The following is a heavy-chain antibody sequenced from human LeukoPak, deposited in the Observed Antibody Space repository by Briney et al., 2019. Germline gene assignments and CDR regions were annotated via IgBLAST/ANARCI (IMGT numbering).Heavy chain of an antibody. CDR2: IYHSGST. CDR3: ARDQGNSSSWYWGYYYYYYMDV. D-gene: IGHD6-13*01. CDR1: GYSISSGCY. J-gene: IGHJ6*03. V-gene: IGHV4-38-2*02. Sequence: SETLPLTCTVSGYSISSGCYWGWIRQSPGKGLEWIGNIYHSGSTYYNPSLKSRVTISVDTSKNQFSLKLSSVTAADTAVYYCARDQGNSSSWYWGYYYYYYMDVWGKGTTVTVSS.